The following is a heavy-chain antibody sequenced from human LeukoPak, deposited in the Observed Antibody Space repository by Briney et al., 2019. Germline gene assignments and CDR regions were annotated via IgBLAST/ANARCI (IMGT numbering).Heavy chain of an antibody. D-gene: IGHD6-19*01. V-gene: IGHV3-23*01. Sequence: PGGSLRLSCAASGFTLSNYVVNWVRQAPGKGLEWVSAISGSGGSTKYADSVKGRFTISGDNSKNTLYLQMNSPRAEDTAVYYCAKSQSGWYSFDYWGQGTLVTVSS. J-gene: IGHJ4*02. CDR2: ISGSGGST. CDR1: GFTLSNYV. CDR3: AKSQSGWYSFDY.